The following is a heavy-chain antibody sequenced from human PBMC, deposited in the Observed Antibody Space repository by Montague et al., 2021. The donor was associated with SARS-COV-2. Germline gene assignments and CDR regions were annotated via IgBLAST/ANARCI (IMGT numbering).Heavy chain of an antibody. J-gene: IGHJ4*02. D-gene: IGHD5/OR15-5a*01. Sequence: SLRLSCAASGFTFSSYSMNLVRQAPGKGLEWVSYISSSVSTIYXADSAKGRFTISRDNAKNSLYLQMNSLRVEDTAVYYCATRGGVYYWGQGTLVTVSS. V-gene: IGHV3-48*04. CDR3: ATRGGVYY. CDR2: ISSSVSTI. CDR1: GFTFSSYS.